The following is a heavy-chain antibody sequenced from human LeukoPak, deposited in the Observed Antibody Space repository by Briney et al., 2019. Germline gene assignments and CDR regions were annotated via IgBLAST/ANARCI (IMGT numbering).Heavy chain of an antibody. Sequence: GGSLRLPCAASGFTFRSYWMHWVRQAPGEGLEWVSRVIRDGSFTNYADSVKGRFTISRDNAKNTLYLQMSSLRAEDTAVYYCAKDRTIYDSEVCYDYWGQGTLVTVSS. V-gene: IGHV3-74*01. J-gene: IGHJ4*02. CDR2: VIRDGSFT. CDR1: GFTFRSYW. D-gene: IGHD5/OR15-5a*01. CDR3: AKDRTIYDSEVCYDY.